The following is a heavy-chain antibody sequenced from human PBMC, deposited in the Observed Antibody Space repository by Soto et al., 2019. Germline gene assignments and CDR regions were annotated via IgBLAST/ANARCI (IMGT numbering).Heavy chain of an antibody. CDR3: ARERTTFGGVIVTAYFDY. V-gene: IGHV4-59*01. CDR1: GGSISSYY. J-gene: IGHJ4*02. CDR2: IYYSGST. Sequence: SETLSLTCTVSGGSISSYYWSWLRQPPGKGLEWIGYIYYSGSTNYNPSLKSRVTISVDTSKNQFSLKLSSVTAADTAVYYCARERTTFGGVIVTAYFDYWGQGTLVTVSS. D-gene: IGHD3-16*02.